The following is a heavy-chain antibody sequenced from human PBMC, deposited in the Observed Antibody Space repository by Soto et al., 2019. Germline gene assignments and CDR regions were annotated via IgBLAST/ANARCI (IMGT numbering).Heavy chain of an antibody. CDR3: VATIAQNWFDP. J-gene: IGHJ5*02. D-gene: IGHD5-12*01. Sequence: SETLSLTCTVSGGSISSYYWSWIRQPPGKGLEWIGYIYYSGSTNYNPSLKSRVTISVDTSKNQFSLKLSSVTAADTAVYYCVATIAQNWFDPWGQGTLVTVSS. CDR1: GGSISSYY. V-gene: IGHV4-59*01. CDR2: IYYSGST.